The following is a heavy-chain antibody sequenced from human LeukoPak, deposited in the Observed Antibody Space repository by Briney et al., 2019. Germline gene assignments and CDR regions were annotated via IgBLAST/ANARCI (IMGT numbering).Heavy chain of an antibody. Sequence: GASVKVSCKASGYTFTSYGISWVRQAPGQGLEWMGWISAYNGNTNYAQKLQGRVTMTTDTSTSTAYMELRSLRSDDTAVYYCAIDHLEYCSGGSCQLDYWGQGTLVTVSS. J-gene: IGHJ4*02. CDR3: AIDHLEYCSGGSCQLDY. V-gene: IGHV1-18*01. CDR1: GYTFTSYG. D-gene: IGHD2-15*01. CDR2: ISAYNGNT.